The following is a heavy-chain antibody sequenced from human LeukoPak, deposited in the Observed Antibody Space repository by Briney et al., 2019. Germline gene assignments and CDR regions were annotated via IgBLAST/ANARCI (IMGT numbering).Heavy chain of an antibody. CDR2: IYYSGTT. D-gene: IGHD2-2*01. Sequence: PSQTQSPTCTVAGGSITSGDIYCSWIRQHPGKGLEWTGCIYYSGTTYYSPSLKSRVTISLDTSKNQFSLKLSSVTAAGTAVYYCARALCSTCSRTAWAQEPLVTVSS. J-gene: IGHJ4*02. CDR1: GGSITSGDIY. V-gene: IGHV4-31*03. CDR3: ARALCSTCSRTA.